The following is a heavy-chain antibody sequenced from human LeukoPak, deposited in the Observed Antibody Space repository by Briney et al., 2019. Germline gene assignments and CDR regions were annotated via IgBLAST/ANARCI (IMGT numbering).Heavy chain of an antibody. Sequence: ASVKVSCKASGYTFTGYYMHWLRQAPGQGLEWMGWINPNSGGTNYAQKFQGRVTMTRDTSISTAYMELSRLRSDDTAVYYCARVGDIYGDPTEYYYYYYGMDVWGQGTTVTVSS. CDR1: GYTFTGYY. J-gene: IGHJ6*02. CDR2: INPNSGGT. D-gene: IGHD4-17*01. V-gene: IGHV1-2*02. CDR3: ARVGDIYGDPTEYYYYYYGMDV.